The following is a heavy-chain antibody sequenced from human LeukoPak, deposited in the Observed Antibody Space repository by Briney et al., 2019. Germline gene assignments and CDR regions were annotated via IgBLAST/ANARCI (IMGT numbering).Heavy chain of an antibody. Sequence: SETLSLTCTVSGVSMGAYYWSWIRQPPGKGLEWIGYVYYRGITNYNPSLQSRVTISMDTSKNQFSLNLNSVTATDTALFFCARGVPVSWGGYFDSWGQGTLVTVSS. J-gene: IGHJ4*02. V-gene: IGHV4-59*01. CDR3: ARGVPVSWGGYFDS. CDR2: VYYRGIT. CDR1: GVSMGAYY. D-gene: IGHD3-10*01.